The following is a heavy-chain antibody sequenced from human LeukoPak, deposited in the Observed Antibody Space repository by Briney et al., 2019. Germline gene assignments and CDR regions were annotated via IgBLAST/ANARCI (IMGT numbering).Heavy chain of an antibody. V-gene: IGHV1-2*06. D-gene: IGHD3-22*01. Sequence: ASVKVSCKASGYTFTGYYMHWVRQAPGQGLEWMGRINPNSGGTNYAQKFQGRVTMTRDTSISTAYMELSRLRSDDTAVYYCATVAYYYDSSGYYSGGFDYWGQGTLVTVSS. CDR2: INPNSGGT. CDR3: ATVAYYYDSSGYYSGGFDY. CDR1: GYTFTGYY. J-gene: IGHJ4*02.